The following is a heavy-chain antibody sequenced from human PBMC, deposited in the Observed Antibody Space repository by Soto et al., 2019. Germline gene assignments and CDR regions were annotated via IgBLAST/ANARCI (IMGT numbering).Heavy chain of an antibody. CDR3: AAVSFAGNWDYYYYYGMDV. Sequence: ASVKVSCKASGFTFTSSAVQWVRQARGQRLEWIGWIVVGSGNTNYAQKFQERVTITRDMSTSTAYMELSSLRSEDTAVYYCAAVSFAGNWDYYYYYGMDVWGQGTTVTVSS. D-gene: IGHD1-1*01. V-gene: IGHV1-58*01. CDR1: GFTFTSSA. CDR2: IVVGSGNT. J-gene: IGHJ6*02.